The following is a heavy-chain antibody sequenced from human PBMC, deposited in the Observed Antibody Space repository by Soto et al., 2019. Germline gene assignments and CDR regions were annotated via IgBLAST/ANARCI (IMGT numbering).Heavy chain of an antibody. D-gene: IGHD2-2*01. CDR1: RFTFSSYA. J-gene: IGHJ4*02. CDR2: ISGSGGST. V-gene: IGHV3-23*01. Sequence: GGSLRLSCAASRFTFSSYAMSWVRQAPGKGLEWVSAISGSGGSTYYADSVKGRFTISRDNSKNTLYLQMNGLRAEDTAVYYCAKPHVRGYCSSTSCYAGLAYWGQGTLVTVSS. CDR3: AKPHVRGYCSSTSCYAGLAY.